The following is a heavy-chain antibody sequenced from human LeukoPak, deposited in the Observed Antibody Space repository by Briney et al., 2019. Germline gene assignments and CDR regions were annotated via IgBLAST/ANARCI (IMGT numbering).Heavy chain of an antibody. CDR2: MNPNSGNT. J-gene: IGHJ6*02. D-gene: IGHD3-10*01. CDR1: GYTFTSYD. CDR3: ARALPREVLLWFGDPEDYYYYGMDV. V-gene: IGHV1-8*01. Sequence: GASVKVSCKASGYTFTSYDINWVRQATGQGLEWMGWMNPNSGNTGYAQKFQGRVTMTRNTSISTAYMELSSLRSEDTAVYYCARALPREVLLWFGDPEDYYYYGMDVWGQGTTVTVSS.